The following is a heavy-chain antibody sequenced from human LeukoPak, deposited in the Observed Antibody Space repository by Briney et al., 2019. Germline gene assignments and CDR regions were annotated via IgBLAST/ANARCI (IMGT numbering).Heavy chain of an antibody. Sequence: SETLSLTCTVSGGSISSSSYYWGWIRQPPGKGLEWIGSIYYSGSTYYNPSLKSRVTISVDTSKNQFSLKLSSVTAADTAVFYCARVTYYHYYMDVWGKGTTVTVSS. D-gene: IGHD4-11*01. J-gene: IGHJ6*03. CDR3: ARVTYYHYYMDV. CDR2: IYYSGST. CDR1: GGSISSSSYY. V-gene: IGHV4-39*01.